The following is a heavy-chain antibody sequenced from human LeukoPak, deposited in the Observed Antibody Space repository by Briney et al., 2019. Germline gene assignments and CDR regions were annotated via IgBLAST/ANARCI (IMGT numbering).Heavy chain of an antibody. CDR2: IHYSGST. CDR3: ARGRGYCSGGSCYSRAGYWFDP. CDR1: GDSLSSQY. J-gene: IGHJ5*02. V-gene: IGHV4-59*11. Sequence: PSETLSLTCTVSGDSLSSQYWSWIRQPPGKGLEWIGYIHYSGSTNYNPSLKSRVTISVDTPKNQFSLKLSSVTAADTAVYYCARGRGYCSGGSCYSRAGYWFDPWGQGTLVTVSS. D-gene: IGHD2-15*01.